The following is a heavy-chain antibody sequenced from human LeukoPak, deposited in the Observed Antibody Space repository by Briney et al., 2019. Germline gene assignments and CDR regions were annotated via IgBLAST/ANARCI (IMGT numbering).Heavy chain of an antibody. CDR1: GGTFSSYA. J-gene: IGHJ5*02. D-gene: IGHD3-3*01. CDR2: IIPIFGTA. CDR3: ASFSYYDFWSGYPWFDP. V-gene: IGHV1-69*01. Sequence: GSSVKVSCRASGGTFSSYAISWVRQAPGQGLEWMGGIIPIFGTANYAQKFQGRVTITADESTSTAYMELSSLRSEDTAVYYCASFSYYDFWSGYPWFDPWGQGTLVTVSS.